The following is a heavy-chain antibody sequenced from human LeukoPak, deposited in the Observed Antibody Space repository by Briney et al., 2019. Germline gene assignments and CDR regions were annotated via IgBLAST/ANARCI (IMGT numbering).Heavy chain of an antibody. Sequence: ASVKVSCKTSGYTFTSYGINWVRQAPGQGLEWMGWISGINGNTNLAQKMQGRVTLTTDSSTRTGYMELRSLRSDDTAVYYCARGTVGGKGYFYMDVWGKGTTVTVSS. CDR1: GYTFTSYG. CDR3: ARGTVGGKGYFYMDV. CDR2: ISGINGNT. V-gene: IGHV1-18*01. D-gene: IGHD4-11*01. J-gene: IGHJ6*03.